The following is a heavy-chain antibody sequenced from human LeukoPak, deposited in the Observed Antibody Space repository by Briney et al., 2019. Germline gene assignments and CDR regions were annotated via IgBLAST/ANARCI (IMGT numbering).Heavy chain of an antibody. J-gene: IGHJ4*02. Sequence: GRSLRLSCAASGFTFSSYGMHWVRQAPGKGLEWVAVIWYDGSNKYHADPVKGRFTISRDNSKNTLYLQMNSLRAEDTAVYYCATVYSGTYAVDSWGQGTLVTVSS. CDR2: IWYDGSNK. D-gene: IGHD1-26*01. CDR3: ATVYSGTYAVDS. V-gene: IGHV3-33*01. CDR1: GFTFSSYG.